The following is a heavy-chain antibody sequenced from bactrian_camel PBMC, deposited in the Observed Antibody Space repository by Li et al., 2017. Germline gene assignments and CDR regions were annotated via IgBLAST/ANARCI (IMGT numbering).Heavy chain of an antibody. V-gene: IGHV3S55*01. Sequence: HVQLVESGGGSVQAGESLTLSCEASAYTYSSHCMGWFRQAPGNECELVSSISGDGSTYYTDAVKGRFTISKANAKDTLYLQMNNLKPEDTAVYYCAADSPTARADVRTLYAMYLGQGTQVTVS. CDR3: AADSPTARADVRTLYAMY. CDR2: ISGDGST. J-gene: IGHJ4*01. D-gene: IGHD3*01. CDR1: AYTYSSHC.